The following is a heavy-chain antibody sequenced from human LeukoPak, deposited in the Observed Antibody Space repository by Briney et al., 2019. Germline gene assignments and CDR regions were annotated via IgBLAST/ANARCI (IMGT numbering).Heavy chain of an antibody. CDR3: ARDRGGSGPTTTDY. CDR2: INSDGSST. V-gene: IGHV3-74*01. CDR1: GFTFSSYW. J-gene: IGHJ4*02. D-gene: IGHD6-19*01. Sequence: PGGSLRLSCAASGFTFSSYWMHWVRQAPGKGLVWVSRINSDGSSTNYADSVKGRFTISRDDAKNTLFLQMNSLRAEDTAVYYCARDRGGSGPTTTDYWGQGILVTVSS.